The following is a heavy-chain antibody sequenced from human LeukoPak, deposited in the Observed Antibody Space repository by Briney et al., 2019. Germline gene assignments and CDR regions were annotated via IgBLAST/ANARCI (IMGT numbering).Heavy chain of an antibody. CDR3: AREGYTYSGEEYYFDY. CDR2: IIPIFGTA. CDR1: GGTFSSYA. D-gene: IGHD5-18*01. J-gene: IGHJ4*02. Sequence: ASVKVSCTASGGTFSSYAISWVRQAPGQGLEWMGGIIPIFGTANYAQKFQGRVTITADESTSTAYMELSSLRSEDTAVYYCAREGYTYSGEEYYFDYWGQGTLVTVSS. V-gene: IGHV1-69*13.